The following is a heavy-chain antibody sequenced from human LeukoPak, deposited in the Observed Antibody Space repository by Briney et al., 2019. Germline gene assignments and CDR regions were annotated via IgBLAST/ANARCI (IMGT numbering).Heavy chain of an antibody. D-gene: IGHD5-12*01. CDR3: ASTHSGHDLEDFDY. V-gene: IGHV7-4-1*02. CDR1: GYTFTSYG. Sequence: VASVKVSCKASGYTFTSYGISWVRQAPGQGLEWMGWINTNTGNPAYAQGFTGRFVFSLDTSVSTAYLQISSLKAEDTAVYYCASTHSGHDLEDFDYWGQGTLVTVSS. CDR2: INTNTGNP. J-gene: IGHJ4*02.